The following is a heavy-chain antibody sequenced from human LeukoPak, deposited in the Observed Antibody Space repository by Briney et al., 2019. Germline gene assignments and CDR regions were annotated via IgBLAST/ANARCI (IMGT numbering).Heavy chain of an antibody. V-gene: IGHV3-30*18. CDR3: AKEIRPYCSSTSCYLFDY. Sequence: AGGSLRLSCAASGFTFSSYGMHWVRQAPGKGLEWVAVISYDGSNKYYADSVKGRFTISRDNSKNTLYLQMNSLGAEDTAVYYCAKEIRPYCSSTSCYLFDYWGQGTLVTVSS. D-gene: IGHD2-2*01. CDR2: ISYDGSNK. CDR1: GFTFSSYG. J-gene: IGHJ4*02.